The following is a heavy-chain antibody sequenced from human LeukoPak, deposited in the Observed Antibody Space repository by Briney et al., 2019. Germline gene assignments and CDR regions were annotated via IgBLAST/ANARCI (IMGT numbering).Heavy chain of an antibody. V-gene: IGHV4-34*01. CDR3: ARTWSGGSSWRTFDY. CDR2: INLSGST. D-gene: IGHD6-13*01. J-gene: IGHJ4*02. CDR1: GGSFSGYY. Sequence: LETLSLTCAVYGGSFSGYYWSWIRQPPGKGLEWIGEINLSGSTNYNPSLKSRVTISVDTCKNQFSLKLSSVTAADTAVYYCARTWSGGSSWRTFDYWGQGTLVTDSA.